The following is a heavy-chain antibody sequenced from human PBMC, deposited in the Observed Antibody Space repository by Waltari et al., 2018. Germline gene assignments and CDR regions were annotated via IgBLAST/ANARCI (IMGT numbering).Heavy chain of an antibody. CDR3: VKDGHDSSGYYSYYFDY. V-gene: IGHV3-64D*08. J-gene: IGHJ4*02. CDR2: ISSNGGST. CDR1: GFTFSSYA. Sequence: EVQLVESGGGLVQPGGSLRLSCSASGFTFSSYAMHWVRQATGKGLEYVSAISSNGGSTYYADSVKGRFTISRDNSKNTLYLQMSSLRAEDTAVYYCVKDGHDSSGYYSYYFDYWGQGTLVTVSS. D-gene: IGHD3-22*01.